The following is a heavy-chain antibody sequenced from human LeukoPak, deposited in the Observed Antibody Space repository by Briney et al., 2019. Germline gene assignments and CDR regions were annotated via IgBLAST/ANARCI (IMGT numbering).Heavy chain of an antibody. CDR1: GYTFTSYY. D-gene: IGHD5-24*01. J-gene: IGHJ3*02. V-gene: IGHV1-46*01. CDR3: ARGGPRWLQLTHDAFDI. Sequence: ASVKVSCKASGYTFTSYYMHWVRQAPRQGLEWMGIINPSGGSTSYAQKFQGRVTMTRDTSTSTVYMELSSLRSEDTAVYYCARGGPRWLQLTHDAFDIWGQGTMVTVSS. CDR2: INPSGGST.